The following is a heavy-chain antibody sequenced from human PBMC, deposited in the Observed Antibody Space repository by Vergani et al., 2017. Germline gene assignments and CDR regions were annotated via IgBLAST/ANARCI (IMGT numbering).Heavy chain of an antibody. J-gene: IGHJ3*02. CDR2: IYTSGST. CDR3: ARGETFGGGENIAAFDI. CDR1: GGSISSGSYY. D-gene: IGHD3-16*01. V-gene: IGHV4-61*02. Sequence: QVQLQESGPGLVKPSQTLSLTCTVSGGSISSGSYYWGWIRQPAGKGLEWIGRIYTSGSTNYNPPLKSRVTISVDTSKNQFSLKLSSVTATDTAVYYCARGETFGGGENIAAFDIWGQGTMVTVSS.